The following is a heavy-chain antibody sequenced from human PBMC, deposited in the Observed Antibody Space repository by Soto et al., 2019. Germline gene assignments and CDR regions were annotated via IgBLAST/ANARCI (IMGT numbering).Heavy chain of an antibody. CDR2: IYYSGST. V-gene: IGHV4-59*01. CDR3: AAYHYYDSSGYYPYYFDY. J-gene: IGHJ4*02. D-gene: IGHD3-22*01. Sequence: SETLSLTCTVSGGSISSYYWSWIRQPPGKGLEWIGYIYYSGSTNYNPSLKSRVTISVDTSKNQFSLKLSSVTAADTAVYYCAAYHYYDSSGYYPYYFDYWGQGTLVTVS. CDR1: GGSISSYY.